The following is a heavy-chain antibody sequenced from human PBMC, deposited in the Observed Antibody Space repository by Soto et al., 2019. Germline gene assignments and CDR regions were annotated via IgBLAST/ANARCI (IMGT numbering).Heavy chain of an antibody. CDR3: AVSRYCSSTSCYRGWFDP. D-gene: IGHD2-2*01. CDR1: GGTISSSIYY. CDR2: IYYSGST. J-gene: IGHJ5*02. V-gene: IGHV4-39*01. Sequence: SVTLSLTCTVSGGTISSSIYYRGRKRKPPGKGLEWIGSIYYSGSTYYNPSLKSRVTISVDTSKNQFSLKLSSVTAADTAVYYCAVSRYCSSTSCYRGWFDPWGQGTLVTVSS.